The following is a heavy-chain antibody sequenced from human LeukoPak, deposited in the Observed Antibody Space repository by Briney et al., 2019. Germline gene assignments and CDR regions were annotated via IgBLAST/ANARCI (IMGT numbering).Heavy chain of an antibody. V-gene: IGHV1-2*02. Sequence: AASVKVSCKASGYTFTGYYMHWVRQAPGQGLEWMGWINPNSGGTNYAQKFQGRVTMTRDTSISTAYMELSRLRSDDTAVYYCARPDYYDSSGYPLDYWGQGTLVTVSS. CDR1: GYTFTGYY. J-gene: IGHJ4*02. CDR3: ARPDYYDSSGYPLDY. CDR2: INPNSGGT. D-gene: IGHD3-22*01.